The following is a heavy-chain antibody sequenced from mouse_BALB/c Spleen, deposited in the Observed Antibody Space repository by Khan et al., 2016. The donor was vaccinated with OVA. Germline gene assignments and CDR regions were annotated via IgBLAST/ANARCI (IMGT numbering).Heavy chain of an antibody. CDR1: GYSISSGNA. CDR3: EMRNYDGYCFDY. V-gene: IGHV3-2*02. J-gene: IGHJ2*01. Sequence: EVQLVGSGPGLVKPSQSLSLTCTVTGYSISSGNAWNWLRQFPGNKLEWMGYISYSGGTSYNPPLKSRISITRDTSKNQFFLQLTSVTNDDTASYSGEMRNYDGYCFDYWGQGTPLTISS. CDR2: ISYSGGT. D-gene: IGHD2-4*01.